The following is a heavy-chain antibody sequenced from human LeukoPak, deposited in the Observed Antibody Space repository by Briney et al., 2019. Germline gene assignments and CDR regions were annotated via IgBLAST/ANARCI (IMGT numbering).Heavy chain of an antibody. D-gene: IGHD3-22*01. CDR3: AKRGYYDSGALRAPFEY. CDR2: FTVGGRT. CDR1: GFPFSAYA. Sequence: GGSLRLSCAASGFPFSAYAMIWVRQAQGKGSKWVSAFTVGGRTYYADSVKGRFTISRDSPKNTLYLQMNSLRAEDTAIYYCAKRGYYDSGALRAPFEYWGQGTLVTVSS. V-gene: IGHV3-23*01. J-gene: IGHJ4*02.